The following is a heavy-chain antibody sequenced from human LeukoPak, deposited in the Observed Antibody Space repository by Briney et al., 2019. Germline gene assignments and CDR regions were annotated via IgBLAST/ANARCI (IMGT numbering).Heavy chain of an antibody. CDR3: ARDFRGALAGTRSYYFDS. CDR2: ISYDGCNK. D-gene: IGHD6-19*01. J-gene: IGHJ4*02. V-gene: IGHV3-30-3*01. Sequence: PGRSLRLSCAASGFTFSSYAMHWVRQTPRKGLEWVAVISYDGCNKFFADSVKGRFTISRDNSKNTLYLQMNSLRTKDTAAYYCARDFRGALAGTRSYYFDSWGQGTLVTVSS. CDR1: GFTFSSYA.